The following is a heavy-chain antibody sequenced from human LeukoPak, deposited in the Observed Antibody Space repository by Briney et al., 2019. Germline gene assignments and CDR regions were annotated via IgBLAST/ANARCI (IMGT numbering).Heavy chain of an antibody. D-gene: IGHD3-22*01. CDR1: GFTFSSYA. V-gene: IGHV3-23*01. Sequence: GGSLRLSCAASGFTFSSYAMSWVRQAPGKGLEWVSAISGSGGSTYYADSVKGRFTISGDNSKNTLYLQMNSLRAEDTAVYYCAKDKQVHYYDSSGYYVFDYWGQGTLVTVSS. CDR3: AKDKQVHYYDSSGYYVFDY. J-gene: IGHJ4*02. CDR2: ISGSGGST.